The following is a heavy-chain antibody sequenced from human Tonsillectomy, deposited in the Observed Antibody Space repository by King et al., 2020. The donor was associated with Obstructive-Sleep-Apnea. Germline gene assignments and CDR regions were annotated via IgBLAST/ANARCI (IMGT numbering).Heavy chain of an antibody. CDR3: ARDEGWDLLGWLDP. V-gene: IGHV1-18*04. D-gene: IGHD1-26*01. J-gene: IGHJ5*02. CDR2: ISPYNGNT. CDR1: GYSFTSYG. Sequence: QLVQSGAEVKKLGASVKVSCEASGYSFTSYGISWVRQAPGQGLEWMGWISPYNGNTNYAQKFQGRVTMTTDTSTSTAYMELRSLRSDDTAVYYCARDEGWDLLGWLDPWGQGTLVTVSS.